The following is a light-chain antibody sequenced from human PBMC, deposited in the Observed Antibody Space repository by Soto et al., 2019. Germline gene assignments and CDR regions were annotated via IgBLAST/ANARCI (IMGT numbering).Light chain of an antibody. V-gene: IGKV3-20*01. CDR3: QQYGTSPTWT. J-gene: IGKJ1*01. Sequence: EIVLTQSPGTLSLSPGERATLSCRASQSVSSRYLAWYQQKPGQAPRLLIFGASSRATGIPDRFSGSGSGTDFTLTISRLEPEDFAVYYCQQYGTSPTWTFGQGTKVEIK. CDR1: QSVSSRY. CDR2: GAS.